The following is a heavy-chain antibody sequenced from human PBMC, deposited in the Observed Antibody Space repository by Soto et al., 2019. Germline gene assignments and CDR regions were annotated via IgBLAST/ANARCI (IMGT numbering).Heavy chain of an antibody. CDR3: ARGAGTARPVQYLQH. CDR2: INHSGST. V-gene: IGHV4-34*01. CDR1: GGSFSGYY. Sequence: SETLSLTCAVYGGSFSGYYWSWIRQPPGKGLEWIGEINHSGSTNYNPSLKSRVTISVDTSKNQFSLKLSSVTAADTAVYYCARGAGTARPVQYLQHWGQGTPVTVSS. J-gene: IGHJ1*01. D-gene: IGHD6-6*01.